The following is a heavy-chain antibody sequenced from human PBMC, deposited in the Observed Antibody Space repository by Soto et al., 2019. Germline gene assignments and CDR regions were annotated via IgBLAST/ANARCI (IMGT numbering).Heavy chain of an antibody. Sequence: ASVKVSCKASGYTFTSYYMHWVRQAPGQRLEWMGRINPIIGKAKYAQKFQGRVTITTDKSTSTAYMELSSLRSEDTAVYYCAKVSSSWYAGFFDLWGQGTPVTVSS. D-gene: IGHD6-13*01. CDR3: AKVSSSWYAGFFDL. CDR2: INPIIGKA. CDR1: GYTFTSYY. J-gene: IGHJ4*02. V-gene: IGHV1-3*01.